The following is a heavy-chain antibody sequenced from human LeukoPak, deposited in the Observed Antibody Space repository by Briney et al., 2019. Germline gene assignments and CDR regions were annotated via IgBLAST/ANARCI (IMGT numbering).Heavy chain of an antibody. J-gene: IGHJ4*02. CDR3: ARDLRGSGSSDY. D-gene: IGHD3-10*01. CDR1: GFTSSSYS. CDR2: ISSSSSYI. Sequence: GGSLRLSCAASGFTSSSYSMNWVRQAPGKGLEWVSSISSSSSYIYYADSVKGRFTISRDNAKNSLYLQMNSLRAEDTAVYCCARDLRGSGSSDYWGQGTLVTVSS. V-gene: IGHV3-21*01.